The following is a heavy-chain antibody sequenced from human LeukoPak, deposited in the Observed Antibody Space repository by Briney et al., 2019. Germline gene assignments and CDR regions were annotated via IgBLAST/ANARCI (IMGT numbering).Heavy chain of an antibody. V-gene: IGHV4-59*01. CDR3: AREIAERGINWFDP. CDR2: IYYSGST. Sequence: SETLSLTCTVSGGSISSYYWSWIRQPPGKGLEWIGCIYYSGSTNYNPSLKSRVTISVDTSKNQFSLKLSSVTAADTAVYYCAREIAERGINWFDPWGQGTLVTVSS. D-gene: IGHD6-13*01. CDR1: GGSISSYY. J-gene: IGHJ5*02.